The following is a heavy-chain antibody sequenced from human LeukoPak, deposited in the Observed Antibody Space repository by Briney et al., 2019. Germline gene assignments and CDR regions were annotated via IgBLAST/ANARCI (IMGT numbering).Heavy chain of an antibody. CDR2: SSSSSYI. CDR3: ARGHDFWSGYYIFFDY. Sequence: SSSSSYIYYADSVKGRFTISRDNAKNSLYLQMNSLRAEDTAVYYCARGHDFWSGYYIFFDYWGQGTLVTVSS. V-gene: IGHV3-21*01. D-gene: IGHD3-3*01. J-gene: IGHJ4*02.